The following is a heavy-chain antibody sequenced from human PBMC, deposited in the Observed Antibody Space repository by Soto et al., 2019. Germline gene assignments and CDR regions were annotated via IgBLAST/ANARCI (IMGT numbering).Heavy chain of an antibody. CDR2: ISAYNGNT. Sequence: ASVKVSCKASGYTFTSYGISWVRQAPGQGLEWMGWISAYNGNTNYAQKLQGRVTMTTDTSTSTAYMELRSLRSDDTAVYYCARSISGGTMGYYYYMDVWGKGTTVTVSS. V-gene: IGHV1-18*01. CDR3: ARSISGGTMGYYYYMDV. CDR1: GYTFTSYG. J-gene: IGHJ6*03. D-gene: IGHD2-15*01.